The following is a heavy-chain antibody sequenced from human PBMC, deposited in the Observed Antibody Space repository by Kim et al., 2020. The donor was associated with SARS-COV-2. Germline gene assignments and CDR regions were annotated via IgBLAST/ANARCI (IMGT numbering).Heavy chain of an antibody. Sequence: GGSLRLSCAASGFTFSDYYMSWIRQAPGKGLEWISYISSSSGSTIYYLDSVKGRFTISRDNAKNSLYLQMNSLRAEDTAVYYCARDRRISVYGGFDYWGPGTVVTVSS. V-gene: IGHV3-11*01. CDR1: GFTFSDYY. CDR3: ARDRRISVYGGFDY. J-gene: IGHJ4*02. D-gene: IGHD3-10*02. CDR2: ISSSSGSTI.